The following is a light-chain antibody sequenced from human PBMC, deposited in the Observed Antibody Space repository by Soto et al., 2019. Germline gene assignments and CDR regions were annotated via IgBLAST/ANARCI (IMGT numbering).Light chain of an antibody. CDR3: QQYNNWPPIP. J-gene: IGKJ5*01. Sequence: EIVLTQSPSTLSLSPGDRATLSCRASQSFISSLAWYQQKPGQAPRPLTYDASTRATGIPARFSGSGSGTDFPLTIRSLDPEDFAVYSCQQYNNWPPIPFGQGTRLAIK. V-gene: IGKV3-11*01. CDR2: DAS. CDR1: QSFISS.